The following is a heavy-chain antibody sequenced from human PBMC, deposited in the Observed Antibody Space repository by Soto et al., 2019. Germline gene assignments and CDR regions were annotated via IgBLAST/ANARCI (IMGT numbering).Heavy chain of an antibody. J-gene: IGHJ4*02. D-gene: IGHD1-1*01. CDR3: ARGRGLYNSGRSQLDY. CDR1: GDSFSKYT. Sequence: SVKGSCKASGDSFSKYTVNWVRQAPRQGLEWVGGVIPRFGTTNFAPTLQGRVTITADQSMNTVYMELSSLRSEDTALYYCARGRGLYNSGRSQLDYWGQGTLVTVSS. CDR2: VIPRFGTT. V-gene: IGHV1-69*13.